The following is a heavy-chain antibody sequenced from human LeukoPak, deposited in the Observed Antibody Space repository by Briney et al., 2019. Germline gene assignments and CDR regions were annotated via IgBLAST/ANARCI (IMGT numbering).Heavy chain of an antibody. CDR3: ASIAVAGTSAVY. CDR2: IYTSGST. V-gene: IGHV4-61*02. D-gene: IGHD6-19*01. J-gene: IGHJ4*02. CDR1: GGSISSGSYY. Sequence: PSETLSLTCTVSGGSISSGSYYWSWIRQPAGKGLEWIGRIYTSGSTNYNPSLKSRVTISVDTSKNQFSQKLSSVTAADTAVYYCASIAVAGTSAVYWGQGTLVTVSS.